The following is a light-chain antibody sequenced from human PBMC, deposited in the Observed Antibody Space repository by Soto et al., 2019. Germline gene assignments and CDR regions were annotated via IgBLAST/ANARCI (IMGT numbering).Light chain of an antibody. CDR1: QSVSSS. Sequence: EIVLTQSPATLSLSPGESATLSCRASQSVSSSLVWYQQKRGQAPRLLIYDPSSRDTGIPARFSGSGSGTDFTLTISSLEPEDVAVYYCQQRKNWPEFTFGPGTKVDIK. CDR2: DPS. J-gene: IGKJ3*01. V-gene: IGKV3-11*01. CDR3: QQRKNWPEFT.